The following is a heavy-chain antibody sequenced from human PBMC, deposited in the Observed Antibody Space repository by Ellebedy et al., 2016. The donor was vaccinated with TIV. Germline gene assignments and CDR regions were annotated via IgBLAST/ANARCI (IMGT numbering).Heavy chain of an antibody. V-gene: IGHV3-72*01. CDR2: SRNKADNYAT. Sequence: GESLKISCAASGFTFSSYSMNWVRQAPGKGLEWVGRSRNKADNYATVYAASVRGRFIISRDGSKNSLYLQMNSLKTEDTAVYYCTKGFYWDWGQGTLVTVSS. J-gene: IGHJ4*02. D-gene: IGHD3-9*01. CDR3: TKGFYWD. CDR1: GFTFSSYS.